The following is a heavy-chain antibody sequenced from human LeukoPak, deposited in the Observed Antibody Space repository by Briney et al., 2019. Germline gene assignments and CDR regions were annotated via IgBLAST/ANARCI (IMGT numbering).Heavy chain of an antibody. CDR1: GFTFSSYS. D-gene: IGHD3-22*01. Sequence: GGSLRLSCAASGFTFSSYSMNWVRQAPGKGLEWVPSISSSSSYIYYADSVKGRFTVSRDNAKSSLYLQMNSLRAEDTAVYYCATLYYNSNSYFSNSWGQGTLVTVSS. CDR3: ATLYYNSNSYFSNS. J-gene: IGHJ4*02. V-gene: IGHV3-21*04. CDR2: ISSSSSYI.